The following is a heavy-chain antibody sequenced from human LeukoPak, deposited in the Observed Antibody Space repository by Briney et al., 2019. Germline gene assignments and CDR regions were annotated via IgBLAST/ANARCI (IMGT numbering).Heavy chain of an antibody. CDR2: INPNSGGT. CDR3: ARDRIAVAGTNAFDI. J-gene: IGHJ3*02. V-gene: IGHV1-2*02. D-gene: IGHD6-19*01. Sequence: ASVKVSCKASGYTFTGYYMHWMRQAPGQGLEWMGWINPNSGGTNYAQKFQGRVTMTRDTSISTAYMELSRLRSDDTAVYYCARDRIAVAGTNAFDIWGQGTMVTVSS. CDR1: GYTFTGYY.